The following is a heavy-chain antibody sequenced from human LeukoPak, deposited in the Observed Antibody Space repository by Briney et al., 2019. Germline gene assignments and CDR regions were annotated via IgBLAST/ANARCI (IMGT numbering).Heavy chain of an antibody. CDR2: TNQGVSEM. CDR1: GFTLCDFW. V-gene: IGHV3-7*01. D-gene: IGHD3-22*01. Sequence: GCLRLSCAASGFTLCDFWMRWDGQAPGNGLEWVANTNQGVSEMYYVDSVKGRFTHSRDNGKNSLYLQINSLRADDTAVYYCARDQGSMIVVRTTSWYFDLWGRGTLVTVSS. CDR3: ARDQGSMIVVRTTSWYFDL. J-gene: IGHJ2*01.